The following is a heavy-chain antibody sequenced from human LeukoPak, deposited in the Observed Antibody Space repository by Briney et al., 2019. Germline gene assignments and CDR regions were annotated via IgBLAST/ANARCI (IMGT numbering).Heavy chain of an antibody. Sequence: PGGSLRLSCAASGFTFTNYCIHWVRHAPGKGPEWVAVISYDGSNTYYADSVKGRFTISRDNSKNTVYLQMNSLRPEDTAVYYCARDPNMVRGTMDVWGKGTTVTVSS. V-gene: IGHV3-30*04. CDR1: GFTFTNYC. J-gene: IGHJ6*03. D-gene: IGHD3-10*01. CDR2: ISYDGSNT. CDR3: ARDPNMVRGTMDV.